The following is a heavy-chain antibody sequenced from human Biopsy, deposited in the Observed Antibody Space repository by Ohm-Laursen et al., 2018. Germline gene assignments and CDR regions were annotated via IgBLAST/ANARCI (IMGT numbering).Heavy chain of an antibody. CDR1: AYTLTDYY. J-gene: IGHJ3*02. D-gene: IGHD6-13*01. Sequence: ASVKVSCKASAYTLTDYYLHWVRQAPGQGLEWMGWINPDSGGTHYAQTFQGRVTMTRDTSISTVQMELSSLRSDDTAVYYCARVGFSSTWPPDRHDAFDIWGQGTMVTVSS. CDR2: INPDSGGT. CDR3: ARVGFSSTWPPDRHDAFDI. V-gene: IGHV1-2*02.